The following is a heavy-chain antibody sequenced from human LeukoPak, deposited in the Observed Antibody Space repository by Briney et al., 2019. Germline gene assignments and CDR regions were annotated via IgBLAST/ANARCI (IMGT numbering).Heavy chain of an antibody. CDR1: GFTFSSYG. CDR3: AKEKLDGSGSWDH. V-gene: IGHV3-30*02. J-gene: IGHJ4*02. Sequence: PGGSLRLSCAASGFTFSSYGMNWVRQAPGKGLEWVTFIRYDESNKYYADSVKGRFTISRDNSKNTLYLQMNSLRTEDTAVYYCAKEKLDGSGSWDHWGQGTLVTVSS. D-gene: IGHD3-10*01. CDR2: IRYDESNK.